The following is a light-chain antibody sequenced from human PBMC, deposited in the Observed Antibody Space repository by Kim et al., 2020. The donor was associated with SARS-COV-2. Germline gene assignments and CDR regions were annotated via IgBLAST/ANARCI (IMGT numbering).Light chain of an antibody. CDR2: GAS. Sequence: SPGERATHSCRASQSVTSDNLAWYQQKVGQAPRLLIYGASSRATGIPDRFSGSGSGTDFTLTISRLEPEDLAVYYCQQYGSQPVTFGQGTKVDIK. CDR1: QSVTSDN. CDR3: QQYGSQPVT. V-gene: IGKV3-20*01. J-gene: IGKJ1*01.